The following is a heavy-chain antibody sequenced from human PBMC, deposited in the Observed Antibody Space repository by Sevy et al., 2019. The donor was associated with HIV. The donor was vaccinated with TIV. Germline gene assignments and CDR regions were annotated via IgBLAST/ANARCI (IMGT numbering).Heavy chain of an antibody. D-gene: IGHD6-19*01. CDR1: GFTFSSYA. V-gene: IGHV3-30-3*01. CDR2: VSYDGSNK. Sequence: GGSLRLSCAASGFTFSSYAMHWVRQAPVKGLEWVAVVSYDGSNKYYADSVKGRFTISRDNSKNSLYLQMNSLRAEDTAVYYCARGSIAVAGTGFYYYGMDVWGQGTTVTVSS. CDR3: ARGSIAVAGTGFYYYGMDV. J-gene: IGHJ6*02.